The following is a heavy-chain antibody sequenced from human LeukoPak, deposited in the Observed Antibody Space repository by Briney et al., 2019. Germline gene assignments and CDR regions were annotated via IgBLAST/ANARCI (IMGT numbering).Heavy chain of an antibody. J-gene: IGHJ6*02. CDR3: ARPTYGDYGMDV. D-gene: IGHD4-17*01. V-gene: IGHV3-48*02. Sequence: GGSLRLSCAASGFAFSTYAMHWVRQAPGKGLEWVSYISSSSSTIYYTDSVKGRFTISRDNAKNSLYLQMNSLRDEDTAVYYCARPTYGDYGMDVWGQGTTVTVSS. CDR1: GFAFSTYA. CDR2: ISSSSSTI.